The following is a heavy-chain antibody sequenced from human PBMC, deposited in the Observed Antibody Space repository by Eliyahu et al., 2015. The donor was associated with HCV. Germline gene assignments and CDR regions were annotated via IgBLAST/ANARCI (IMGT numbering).Heavy chain of an antibody. CDR1: W. D-gene: IGHD3-10*01. J-gene: IGHJ4*02. CDR3: ARIASGSYFPDY. CDR2: IKQDGSEK. V-gene: IGHV3-7*01. Sequence: WMSWVRQAPGQGLEWMANIKQDGSEKSYVDSVKGRFTISRDNAKNSLYLQMNSLRAEDTAIYYCARIASGSYFPDYWGQGTLVTVSS.